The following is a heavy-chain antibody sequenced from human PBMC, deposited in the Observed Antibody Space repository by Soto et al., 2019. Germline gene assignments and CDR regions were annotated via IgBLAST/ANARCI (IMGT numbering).Heavy chain of an antibody. Sequence: EVRLLESGGGLVQPGGSLRLSCSASGFTFSSSAMGWVRQAPGKGLEWVSSISASGDSTPYADSVKGRFTISRDNSKNTVYLQMNSLRVEDTALYYCAKGGFTAPRYYWGQGTLVTVSS. D-gene: IGHD3-16*01. V-gene: IGHV3-23*01. CDR3: AKGGFTAPRYY. CDR1: GFTFSSSA. CDR2: ISASGDST. J-gene: IGHJ4*02.